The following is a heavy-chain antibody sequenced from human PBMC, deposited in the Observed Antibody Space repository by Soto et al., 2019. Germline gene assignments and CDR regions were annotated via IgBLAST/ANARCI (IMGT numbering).Heavy chain of an antibody. Sequence: GGSLRLSCAASGFNFTNHWMHWVRQSPGKGLVWVSRITSDGKSKAYAESVKGRFAISRDNAKNTVYLQMNGLTVEDTAVYYCARESGDWPLNWFDPWGQGTLVTVSS. CDR1: GFNFTNHW. J-gene: IGHJ5*02. CDR2: ITSDGKSK. CDR3: ARESGDWPLNWFDP. V-gene: IGHV3-74*01. D-gene: IGHD2-21*02.